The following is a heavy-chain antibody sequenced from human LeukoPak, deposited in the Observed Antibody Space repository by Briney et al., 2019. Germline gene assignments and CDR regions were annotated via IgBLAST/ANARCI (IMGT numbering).Heavy chain of an antibody. CDR1: GFTFSRYW. D-gene: IGHD1-26*01. J-gene: IGHJ4*02. CDR2: IKSDGSST. Sequence: GGSLRLSCAASGFTFSRYWMHWVRQAPGKGLVWVSCIKSDGSSTSTADSAKGRFTISRDNAKNTVYLQMNSLRAEDTAVYYCVRDNRSYNFDYWGQGTLVTVSS. V-gene: IGHV3-74*01. CDR3: VRDNRSYNFDY.